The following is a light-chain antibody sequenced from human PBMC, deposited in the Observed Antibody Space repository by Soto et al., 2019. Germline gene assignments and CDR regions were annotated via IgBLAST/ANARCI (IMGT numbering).Light chain of an antibody. Sequence: EKVMTQSPVTLSVSPGESATLSCRASQSVTSNLGWYQQKPGQAPRLLIYGAFIRGTGIPARYSGSGSGTEFTLTISRLQSEDFAVYYFLQYDDWPPWTFGQGTQVEIK. CDR3: LQYDDWPPWT. CDR2: GAF. CDR1: QSVTSN. V-gene: IGKV3-15*01. J-gene: IGKJ1*01.